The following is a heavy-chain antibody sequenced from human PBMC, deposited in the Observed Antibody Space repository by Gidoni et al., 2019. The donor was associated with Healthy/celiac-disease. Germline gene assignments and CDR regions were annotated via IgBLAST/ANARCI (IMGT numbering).Heavy chain of an antibody. D-gene: IGHD3-22*01. CDR1: GNTFTSYY. J-gene: IGHJ4*02. CDR2: INPSGGST. V-gene: IGHV1-46*01. CDR3: ARAGMIVPPCYFDY. Sequence: QVQLVQSGAEVKKPGASVKVSCKASGNTFTSYYMHWVRQATGQGVEWMGIINPSGGSTRYAQKFQGRVTMARDTSTSTFYMELSSLRSEDTAVYYCARAGMIVPPCYFDYWGQGTLVTVSS.